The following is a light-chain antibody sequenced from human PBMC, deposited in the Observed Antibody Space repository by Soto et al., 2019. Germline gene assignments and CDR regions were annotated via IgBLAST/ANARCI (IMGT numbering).Light chain of an antibody. Sequence: DIQMTQSPSSLSASVGDRVTITCQASQDISNYLNWYQQKPGKAPKLLIYDAANLGTGVPSRFSGSGSGTDFTFTISSLQPEDIATYYCQQYDNLPALTFGGGTNVEIK. CDR2: DAA. J-gene: IGKJ4*01. V-gene: IGKV1-33*01. CDR3: QQYDNLPALT. CDR1: QDISNY.